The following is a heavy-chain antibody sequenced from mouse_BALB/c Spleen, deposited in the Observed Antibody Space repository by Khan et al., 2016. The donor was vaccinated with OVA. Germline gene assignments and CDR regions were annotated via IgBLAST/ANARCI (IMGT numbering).Heavy chain of an antibody. D-gene: IGHD1-3*01. CDR1: GFSLTSYG. J-gene: IGHJ2*01. V-gene: IGHV2-9*02. CDR2: IRAGGST. CDR3: ARLEDI. Sequence: QMQLQESGAGLVAPSPCLTITCTASGFSLTSYGVHWVRQPPGKGLEWLGEIRAGGSTNYNSALMSKQSTINDNNNSQVYFKMISLQTDDTAVYYCARLEDIWGQGTTLTVSS.